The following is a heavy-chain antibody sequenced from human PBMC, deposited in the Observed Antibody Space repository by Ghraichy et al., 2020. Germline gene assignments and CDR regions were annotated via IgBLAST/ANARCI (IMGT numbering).Heavy chain of an antibody. Sequence: GGSLRLSCAASGFTVSSNYMSWVRQAPGKGLEWVSVIYSGGSTYYADSVKGRFTISRDNSKNTLYLQMNSLRAEDTAVYYCARDRRIVGATEVYYYGMDVWGQGTTVTVSS. CDR3: ARDRRIVGATEVYYYGMDV. J-gene: IGHJ6*02. V-gene: IGHV3-66*01. CDR2: IYSGGST. D-gene: IGHD1-26*01. CDR1: GFTVSSNY.